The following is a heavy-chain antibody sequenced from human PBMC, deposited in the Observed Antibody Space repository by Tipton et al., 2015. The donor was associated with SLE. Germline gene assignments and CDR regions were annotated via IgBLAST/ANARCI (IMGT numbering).Heavy chain of an antibody. V-gene: IGHV4-61*02. CDR2: IYTSGST. D-gene: IGHD7-27*01. J-gene: IGHJ6*03. CDR1: GGSISSGSYY. Sequence: TLSLTCTVSGGSISSGSYYWSWIRQPAGKGLEWIGRIYTSGSTNYNPSLKSRVTISVDTSKNQFSLKLSSVTAADTAVYYCATQTGDLYYYYYMDVWGKGTTVTLSS. CDR3: ATQTGDLYYYYYMDV.